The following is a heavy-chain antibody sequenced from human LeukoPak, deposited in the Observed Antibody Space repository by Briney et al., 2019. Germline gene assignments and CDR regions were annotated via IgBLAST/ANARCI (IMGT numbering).Heavy chain of an antibody. CDR2: IRSNSYGGTA. Sequence: GGSLRLSCIASGFTFGDYAMSWVRQAPGKGLEWVGFIRSNSYGGTADYAASVKGRFSISRDDSKSIAYLQMNSLRAEDTAVYYCTRDSTTVSPHAFDIWGQGTTVTFSS. CDR1: GFTFGDYA. V-gene: IGHV3-49*04. CDR3: TRDSTTVSPHAFDI. J-gene: IGHJ3*02. D-gene: IGHD4-11*01.